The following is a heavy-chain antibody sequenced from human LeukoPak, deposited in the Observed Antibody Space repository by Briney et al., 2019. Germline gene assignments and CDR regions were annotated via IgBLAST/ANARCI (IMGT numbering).Heavy chain of an antibody. D-gene: IGHD3-10*01. CDR1: GDSISSSSYY. Sequence: SETLSLTCTVSGDSISSSSYYWAWIRQPPGKGLEWIGSIYYSGSTYYNPSLKSRVTISVDTSKNQFSLKLSSVTAADTAVYYCARAPYGSGSYYHNWFDPWGQGTLVTVSS. V-gene: IGHV4-39*07. CDR2: IYYSGST. CDR3: ARAPYGSGSYYHNWFDP. J-gene: IGHJ5*02.